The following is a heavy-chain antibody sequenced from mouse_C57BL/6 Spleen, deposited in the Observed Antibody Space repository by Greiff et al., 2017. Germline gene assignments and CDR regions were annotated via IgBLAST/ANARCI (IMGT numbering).Heavy chain of an antibody. V-gene: IGHV5-6*01. CDR1: GFTFSSYG. CDR3: ARRITTDYFDY. CDR2: ISSGGSYT. J-gene: IGHJ2*01. D-gene: IGHD1-1*01. Sequence: EVHLVESGGDLVKPGGSLKLSCAASGFTFSSYGMSWVRQTPDKRLEWVATISSGGSYTYYPDSVKGRFTISRDNAKNTLYLQMSSLKSEDTAMYYCARRITTDYFDYWGQGTTLTVSS.